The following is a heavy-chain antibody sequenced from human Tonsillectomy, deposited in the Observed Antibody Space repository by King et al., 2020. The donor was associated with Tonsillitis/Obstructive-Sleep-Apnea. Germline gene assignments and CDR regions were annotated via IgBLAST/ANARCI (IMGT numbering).Heavy chain of an antibody. J-gene: IGHJ6*03. Sequence: VQLVESGGGLVQPGGSLRLSCAASGFTFSSYAMSWVRQAPGKGLEWVSAISGSGGSTYYADSVKGRFTISRDNSKNTLYLKMNSLRAEDTAAYYCAKVLVPAAIKGLWYMDVWGKGTTVTVSS. V-gene: IGHV3-23*04. CDR3: AKVLVPAAIKGLWYMDV. CDR1: GFTFSSYA. D-gene: IGHD2-2*02. CDR2: ISGSGGST.